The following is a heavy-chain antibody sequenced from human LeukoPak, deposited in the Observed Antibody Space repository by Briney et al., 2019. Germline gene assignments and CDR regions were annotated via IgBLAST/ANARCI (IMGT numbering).Heavy chain of an antibody. J-gene: IGHJ5*02. CDR2: INHSGST. CDR1: GGSFSGYY. V-gene: IGHV4-34*01. CDR3: ARGPGYCSSTSCYKGWFDP. Sequence: PSETLSLTCAVYGGSFSGYYWSWIRQPPGKGLEWIGEINHSGSTNYNPSLKCRVTISVDTSKNQFSLKLSSVTAADTAVYYCARGPGYCSSTSCYKGWFDPWGQGALVTVSS. D-gene: IGHD2-2*02.